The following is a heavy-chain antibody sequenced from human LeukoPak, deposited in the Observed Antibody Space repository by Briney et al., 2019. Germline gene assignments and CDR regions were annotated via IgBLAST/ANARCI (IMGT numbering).Heavy chain of an antibody. CDR1: GFPFSSYA. J-gene: IGHJ4*02. Sequence: GGSLRPSFPASGFPFSSYAMSWVRQAQGKGLEWVSVFGGSDGSTYYADSVKGRFTVSRDISKNTLYLQMDSQRAEDTAVYYCAKHCIGGTCFDYWGQGTLVTVSS. V-gene: IGHV3-23*01. D-gene: IGHD2-15*01. CDR3: AKHCIGGTCFDY. CDR2: FGGSDGST.